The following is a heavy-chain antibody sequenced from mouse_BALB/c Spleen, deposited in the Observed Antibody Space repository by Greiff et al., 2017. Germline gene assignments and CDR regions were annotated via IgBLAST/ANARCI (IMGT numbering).Heavy chain of an antibody. D-gene: IGHD2-1*01. Sequence: VQLQQSGAELVKPGASVKLSCKASGYTFTSYWMHWVKQRPGQGLEWIGEINPSNGRTNYNEKFKSKATLTVDKSSSTAYMQLSSLTSEDSAVYYCARGGNYDAMDYWGQGTSVTVSS. CDR2: INPSNGRT. V-gene: IGHV1S81*02. CDR1: GYTFTSYW. J-gene: IGHJ4*01. CDR3: ARGGNYDAMDY.